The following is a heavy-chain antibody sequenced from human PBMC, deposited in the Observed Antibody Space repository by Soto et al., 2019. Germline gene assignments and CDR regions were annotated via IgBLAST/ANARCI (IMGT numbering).Heavy chain of an antibody. V-gene: IGHV1-69*12. CDR2: IIPIFGTA. CDR3: ASYVYYDIFTGYYLE. Sequence: QVQLVQSGAEVKKPGSSVKVSCKASGGTFSSYAISWVRQAPGQGLEWMGGIIPIFGTANYAQKFQGRVTITADESTSTANMALSSLRSEDTAVYYCASYVYYDIFTGYYLEWGQGTLVTVSS. D-gene: IGHD3-9*01. J-gene: IGHJ4*02. CDR1: GGTFSSYA.